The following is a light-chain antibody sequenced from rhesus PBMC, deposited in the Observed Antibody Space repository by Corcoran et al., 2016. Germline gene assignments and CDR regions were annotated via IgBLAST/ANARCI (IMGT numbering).Light chain of an antibody. J-gene: IGLJ1*01. CDR1: GSDIGGYNG. Sequence: QSALTQPPSVSKSLGQSVTISCTGTGSDIGGYNGVSWYQQHPGTAPRLLIYEDSKRPSGVSDRFSGSKSDNTASLTISGLQAEDEADYYCGSYRSGSTFIFGAGTRLTVL. CDR3: GSYRSGSTFI. CDR2: EDS. V-gene: IGLV2-38*01.